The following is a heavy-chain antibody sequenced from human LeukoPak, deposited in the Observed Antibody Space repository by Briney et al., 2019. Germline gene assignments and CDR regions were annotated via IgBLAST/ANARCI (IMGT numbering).Heavy chain of an antibody. CDR3: ARDGGCSSGYCPLGF. D-gene: IGHD3-22*01. Sequence: GGSLRLSCAASGFSFSSHGMHWVRQAPGKGLEWVAIIWHDGSNKYYADSVKGRFTISRDNSKNTLYLQMNSLRAEDTAVYYCARDGGCSSGYCPLGFWGQGALVTVSS. CDR2: IWHDGSNK. V-gene: IGHV3-33*01. J-gene: IGHJ4*02. CDR1: GFSFSSHG.